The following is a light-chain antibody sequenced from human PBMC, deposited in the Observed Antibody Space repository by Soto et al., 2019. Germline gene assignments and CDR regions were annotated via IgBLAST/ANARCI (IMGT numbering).Light chain of an antibody. CDR3: QQYGSSET. CDR2: GAS. V-gene: IGKV3-20*01. Sequence: EIVLTQSPGTLSLSPGERATLSCRASQSVARSYLAWYQQKPGQAPRLLIYGASTRATGIPDRFSGSGSVTDFTRTLSRQELEDFSVYYCQQYGSSETFGQGTKLEIK. J-gene: IGKJ2*01. CDR1: QSVARSY.